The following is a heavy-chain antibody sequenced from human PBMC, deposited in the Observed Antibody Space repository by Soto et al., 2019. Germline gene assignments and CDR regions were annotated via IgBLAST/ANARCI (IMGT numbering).Heavy chain of an antibody. D-gene: IGHD3-10*01. CDR1: ADTFTGYT. CDR3: ARSRGSYYSNFDS. CDR2: VIPILGAS. V-gene: IGHV1-69*08. J-gene: IGHJ4*02. Sequence: QVQLVQSGAEVKKPGSSVKVSCKASADTFTGYTVTWVRQAPGQGLEWVGRVIPILGASNFAQKFQGRVTXSXDKXTDTAYMVLTGLTSEDTAVYYCARSRGSYYSNFDSWGQGTLVTVSS.